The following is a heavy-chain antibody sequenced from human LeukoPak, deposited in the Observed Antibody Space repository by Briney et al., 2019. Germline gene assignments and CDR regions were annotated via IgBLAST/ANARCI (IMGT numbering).Heavy chain of an antibody. J-gene: IGHJ4*02. CDR3: AREMGDIVVVPAAFDY. Sequence: GGSLRLSCAASGSTFSSYAMHWVRQAPGKGLEWVAVISYDGSNKYYADSVKGRFTISRDNSKNTLYLQMNSLRAEDTAVYYCAREMGDIVVVPAAFDYWGQGTLVTVSS. V-gene: IGHV3-30-3*01. CDR1: GSTFSSYA. D-gene: IGHD2-2*01. CDR2: ISYDGSNK.